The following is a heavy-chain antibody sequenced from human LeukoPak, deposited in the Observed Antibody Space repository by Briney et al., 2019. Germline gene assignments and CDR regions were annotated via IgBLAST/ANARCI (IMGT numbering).Heavy chain of an antibody. V-gene: IGHV3-21*01. Sequence: GGSLRLSCAASGFTFSSYSMNWVRQAPGKGLEWVSSISSSSSYIYYADSEKGRFTISRDNAKNSLYLQMNSLRAEDTAVYYCARKVAGIPHDYWGQGTLVTVSS. D-gene: IGHD6-19*01. CDR2: ISSSSSYI. CDR3: ARKVAGIPHDY. CDR1: GFTFSSYS. J-gene: IGHJ4*02.